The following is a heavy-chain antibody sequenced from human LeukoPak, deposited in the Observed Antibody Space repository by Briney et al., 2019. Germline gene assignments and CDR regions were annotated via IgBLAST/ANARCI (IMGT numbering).Heavy chain of an antibody. V-gene: IGHV1-3*01. CDR2: INAGNGNT. J-gene: IGHJ6*02. CDR3: ARDHYGDPIYGMDV. D-gene: IGHD4-17*01. CDR1: GYTFTSCA. Sequence: ASVKVSCKASGYTFTSCAMHWVRQAPGQRLEWMGWINAGNGNTKYTQKFQSRVTTTTDTSASTAYMELSSLRSEDTAVYYCARDHYGDPIYGMDVWGQGTTVTVSS.